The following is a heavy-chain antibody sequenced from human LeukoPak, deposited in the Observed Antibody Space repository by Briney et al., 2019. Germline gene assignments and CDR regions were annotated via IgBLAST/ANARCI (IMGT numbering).Heavy chain of an antibody. CDR2: ISSSSSYI. D-gene: IGHD2-2*01. CDR1: GFTFSSYS. Sequence: GGFLRLSCAASGFTFSSYSMNWVRQAPGKGLEWVSSISSSSSYIYYADSVKGRFTISRDNAKNSLYLQMNSLRAEDTAVYYCARAGREGYCSRTSCYLPAPWGQGTLVTVSS. J-gene: IGHJ5*02. CDR3: ARAGREGYCSRTSCYLPAP. V-gene: IGHV3-21*01.